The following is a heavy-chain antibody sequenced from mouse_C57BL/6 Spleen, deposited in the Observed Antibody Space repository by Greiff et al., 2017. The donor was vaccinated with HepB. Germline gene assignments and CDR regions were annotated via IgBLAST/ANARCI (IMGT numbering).Heavy chain of an antibody. CDR2: INPNNGGT. CDR3: ARYGCGNSYAMDY. Sequence: EVQLQQSGPELVKPGASVKISCKASGYTFTDYYMNWVKQSHGKSLEWIGDINPNNGGTSYNQKFKGKATLTVDKSSSTAYMELRSLTSEDSAVYYCARYGCGNSYAMDYWGQGTSVTVSS. J-gene: IGHJ4*01. CDR1: GYTFTDYY. D-gene: IGHD2-1*01. V-gene: IGHV1-26*01.